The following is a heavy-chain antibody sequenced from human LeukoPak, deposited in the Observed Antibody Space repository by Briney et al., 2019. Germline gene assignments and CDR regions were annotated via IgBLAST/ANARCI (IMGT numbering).Heavy chain of an antibody. CDR1: GGSISSSSYY. Sequence: SETLSRTCTVSGGSISSSSYYWGWIRQPPGKGLEWIGSIYYSGSTYYNPSLKSRVTISVDTSKNQFSLKLSSVTAADTAVYYCASFSGVGATFDYWGQGTLVTVSS. D-gene: IGHD1-26*01. V-gene: IGHV4-39*01. CDR2: IYYSGST. J-gene: IGHJ4*02. CDR3: ASFSGVGATFDY.